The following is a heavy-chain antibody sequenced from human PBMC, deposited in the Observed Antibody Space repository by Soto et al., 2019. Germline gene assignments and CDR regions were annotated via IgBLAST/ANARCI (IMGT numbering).Heavy chain of an antibody. CDR3: ARFSGYDATFDY. V-gene: IGHV3-23*01. CDR2: ISGSGGST. CDR1: GFTFSSYA. J-gene: IGHJ4*02. D-gene: IGHD5-12*01. Sequence: GGSLRLSCAASGFTFSSYAMSWDRQAPGKGLEWVSAISGSGGSTYYADSVKGRFTISRDNSKNTLYLQMNSLRAEDTAVYYCARFSGYDATFDYWGQGTLVTVS.